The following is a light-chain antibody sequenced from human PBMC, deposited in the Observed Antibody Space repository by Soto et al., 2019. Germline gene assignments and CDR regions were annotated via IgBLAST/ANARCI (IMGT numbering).Light chain of an antibody. CDR1: SSNIGSNT. Sequence: QSVLTQPPSASGTPGQRVTMSCSGSSSNIGSNTVNWYQQLPGTAPKLLIYSNNQRPSGVPDRFSGSKSGTSASLAISGLQSEDEADYYCAAWDDGLNGYVFGTGTKVTVL. V-gene: IGLV1-44*01. J-gene: IGLJ1*01. CDR3: AAWDDGLNGYV. CDR2: SNN.